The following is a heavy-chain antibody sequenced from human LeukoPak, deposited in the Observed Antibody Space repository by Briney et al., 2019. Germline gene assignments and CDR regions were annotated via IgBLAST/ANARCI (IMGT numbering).Heavy chain of an antibody. D-gene: IGHD2-2*01. CDR1: GFNFFTYG. CDR3: ARGDQYYFDY. V-gene: IGHV3-33*01. Sequence: GGSLRLSCAASGFNFFTYGMHWVRQAPGKGLEWVAVIWYDGSNKYYADSVKGRFTISRDNSKNTLYLQMNSLRAEDTAVYYCARGDQYYFDYWGQGTLVTVSS. J-gene: IGHJ4*02. CDR2: IWYDGSNK.